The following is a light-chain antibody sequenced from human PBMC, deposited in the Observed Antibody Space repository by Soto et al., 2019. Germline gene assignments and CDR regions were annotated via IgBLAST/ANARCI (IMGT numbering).Light chain of an antibody. V-gene: IGLV2-14*01. J-gene: IGLJ1*01. CDR2: EVS. CDR1: SSDVGNYNY. Sequence: QSVRTEPASVSVSPGQSITISCTGTSSDVGNYNYVSWYQQHPAKAPKLMIFEVSNRPSGISSRFSGSKSGNTASLTISGLQAEDEADYYCSSYTSSSNYVFGTGTKVTVL. CDR3: SSYTSSSNYV.